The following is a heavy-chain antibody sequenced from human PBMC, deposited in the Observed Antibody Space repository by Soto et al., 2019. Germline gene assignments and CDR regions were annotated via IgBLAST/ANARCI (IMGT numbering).Heavy chain of an antibody. J-gene: IGHJ4*02. CDR1: GGSISSSSYY. CDR3: ARSAYYYDSSGGRGPDY. V-gene: IGHV4-39*01. D-gene: IGHD3-22*01. Sequence: QLQLQESGPGLVKPSETLSLTCTVSGGSISSSSYYWGWIRQPPGKGLEWIGSIYYSGSTYYNPSLKSRVTISVDTSKTQFSLKLSSVTAADTAVYYCARSAYYYDSSGGRGPDYWGQGTLVTVSS. CDR2: IYYSGST.